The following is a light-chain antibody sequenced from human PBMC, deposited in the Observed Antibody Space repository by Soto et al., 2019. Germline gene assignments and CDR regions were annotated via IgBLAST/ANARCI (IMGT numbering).Light chain of an antibody. J-gene: IGKJ4*01. CDR3: LQYNSHPLT. Sequence: IQMTQYPSAMSSSLGDRVTITCRASQGISDSLAWFQQKPGKVPKRLIYDASTLSSGVPSRFSGSGSGTAFTLTISSLQPEDFATYFCLQYNSHPLTFGGGTKVDIK. CDR2: DAS. CDR1: QGISDS. V-gene: IGKV1-17*03.